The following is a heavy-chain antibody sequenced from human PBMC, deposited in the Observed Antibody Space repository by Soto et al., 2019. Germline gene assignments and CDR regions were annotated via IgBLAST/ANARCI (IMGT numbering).Heavy chain of an antibody. CDR2: IYYSGST. J-gene: IGHJ4*02. CDR3: ARASPGPGYYYGSGSLPDY. Sequence: PSETLSLSCTVSGGSISSYYWSWIPQPPGKGLEWIGYIYYSGSTNYNPSLKSRVTISVDTSKNQFSLKLSSVTAADTAVYYCARASPGPGYYYGSGSLPDYWGQGTLVTVSS. V-gene: IGHV4-59*01. CDR1: GGSISSYY. D-gene: IGHD3-10*01.